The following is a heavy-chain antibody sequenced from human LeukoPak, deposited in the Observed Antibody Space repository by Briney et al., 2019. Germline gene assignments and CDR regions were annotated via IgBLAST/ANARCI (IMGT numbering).Heavy chain of an antibody. D-gene: IGHD1-26*01. CDR3: ARGRAGDRTYY. Sequence: SETLSLTCAVYGGSFSGYYWSWIRQLPGKGLEWIGEINHSGSTNYNPSLKSRVTISVDTSKNQFSLKLSSVTAADTAVYHCARGRAGDRTYYWGQGTLVTVSS. V-gene: IGHV4-34*01. J-gene: IGHJ4*02. CDR1: GGSFSGYY. CDR2: INHSGST.